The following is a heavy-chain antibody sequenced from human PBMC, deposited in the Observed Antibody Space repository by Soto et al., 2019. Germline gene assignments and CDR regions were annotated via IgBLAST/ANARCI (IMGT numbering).Heavy chain of an antibody. CDR1: GGSIRSYY. V-gene: IGHV4-59*01. J-gene: IGHJ6*02. Sequence: SETLSLTCSVSGGSIRSYYWSWIRQSPEKGLEWIGYIYYSGSTNYNPSLKSRVTISVDTSKNQFSLKLSSVTAADTAVYYCARLDSSGYYYYYYGMDVWGQGTTVTVSS. CDR2: IYYSGST. CDR3: ARLDSSGYYYYYYGMDV. D-gene: IGHD3-22*01.